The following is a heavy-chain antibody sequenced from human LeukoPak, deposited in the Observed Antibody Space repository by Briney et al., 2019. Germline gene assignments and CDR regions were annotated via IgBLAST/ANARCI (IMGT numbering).Heavy chain of an antibody. CDR3: ARGRGVLRFLEWLLSSTNWFDP. V-gene: IGHV4-34*01. J-gene: IGHJ5*02. CDR2: INHSGST. D-gene: IGHD3-3*01. CDR1: GGSFSGYY. Sequence: SETLSLTCAVHGGSFSGYYWSWIRQPPGEGLEWIGEINHSGSTNYNPSLKSRVTISVDTSKNQFSLKLSSVTAADTAVYYCARGRGVLRFLEWLLSSTNWFDPWGQGTLVTVSS.